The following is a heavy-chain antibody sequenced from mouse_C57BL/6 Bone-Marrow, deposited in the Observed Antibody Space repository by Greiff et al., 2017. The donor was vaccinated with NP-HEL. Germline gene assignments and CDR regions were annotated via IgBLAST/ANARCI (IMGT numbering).Heavy chain of an antibody. CDR2: FYPGDGDT. Sequence: QVQLQQSGAELVKPGASVKISCKASGYAFSSYWMNWVKERPGKGLAWIGQFYPGDGDTKYNGKFKGKATLTADKSSSTAYMQVSSLTSEDSAVDFCERGDYGSSRFGYAMDYWGQGTSVTVSA. D-gene: IGHD1-1*01. CDR3: ERGDYGSSRFGYAMDY. V-gene: IGHV1-80*01. J-gene: IGHJ4*01. CDR1: GYAFSSYW.